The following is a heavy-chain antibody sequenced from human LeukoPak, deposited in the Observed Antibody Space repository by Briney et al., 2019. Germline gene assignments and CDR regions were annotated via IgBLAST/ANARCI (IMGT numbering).Heavy chain of an antibody. CDR3: ARHRSPSSLSFFDI. CDR1: GASISSYY. D-gene: IGHD2-2*01. V-gene: IGHV4-4*09. CDR2: IYTSETT. Sequence: SETLSLTCTVSGASISSYYWSWIRQPPGKGLEWIGYIYTSETTNFNPALRSRVTISIDTSKNQVSLRLSSVTAADTALYYCARHRSPSSLSFFDICGQGTQVTVSS. J-gene: IGHJ4*02.